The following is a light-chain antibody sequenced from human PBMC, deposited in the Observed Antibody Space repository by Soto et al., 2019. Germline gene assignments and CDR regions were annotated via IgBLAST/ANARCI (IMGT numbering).Light chain of an antibody. V-gene: IGKV3-11*01. Sequence: EIVLTQSPATLSLSPGERATLSCRASQSVSSYLASYQQKPGQAPRLLFYDASNRATGIPDRFSGSGSGTDFTLYISTLDPADFEVYYCLQRSNRPPYTFGQGTTLEIK. CDR1: QSVSSY. CDR3: LQRSNRPPYT. CDR2: DAS. J-gene: IGKJ2*01.